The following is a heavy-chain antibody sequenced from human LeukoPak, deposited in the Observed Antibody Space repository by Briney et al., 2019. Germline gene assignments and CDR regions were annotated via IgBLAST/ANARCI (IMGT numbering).Heavy chain of an antibody. Sequence: PSETLSLTCTVSDGSISSGSYYWGWIRQPPGEGLEWIGCIFYSGSTYYNPSLKSRVTISVDTSKNQFSLKLSSVTAADTAVYYCARHSSWIAVASGPYFDYWGQGTLVTVSS. D-gene: IGHD6-19*01. CDR1: DGSISSGSYY. V-gene: IGHV4-39*01. CDR3: ARHSSWIAVASGPYFDY. CDR2: IFYSGST. J-gene: IGHJ4*02.